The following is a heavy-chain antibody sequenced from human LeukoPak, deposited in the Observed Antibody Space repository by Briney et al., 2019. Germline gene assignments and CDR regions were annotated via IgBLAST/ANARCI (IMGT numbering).Heavy chain of an antibody. V-gene: IGHV3-53*05. Sequence: ETLSLTCTVSGGSISSSSYYWGWVRQAPGKGLEWVSVIYSGGSTYYADSVKGRFTISRDNSKNKVYLQMNSLRTEDTAVYYCARDGFGSRFDYWGQGTLVTVSS. CDR2: IYSGGST. J-gene: IGHJ4*02. CDR1: GGSISSSSYY. CDR3: ARDGFGSRFDY. D-gene: IGHD3-10*01.